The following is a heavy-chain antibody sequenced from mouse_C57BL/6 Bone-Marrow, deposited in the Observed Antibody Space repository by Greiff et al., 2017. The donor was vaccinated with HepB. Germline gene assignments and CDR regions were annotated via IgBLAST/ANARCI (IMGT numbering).Heavy chain of an antibody. J-gene: IGHJ3*01. Sequence: QVQLQQSGAELVRPGTSVKLSCKASGYTFTSYWMHWVKQRPGQGLEWIGVIDPSDSYTNYNQKFKGKATFTVDTSSSTAYMQLSSLTSEDSAVYFCAKEGYWDYGFAYWGQGTLVTVSA. CDR3: AKEGYWDYGFAY. D-gene: IGHD2-4*01. CDR1: GYTFTSYW. CDR2: IDPSDSYT. V-gene: IGHV1-59*01.